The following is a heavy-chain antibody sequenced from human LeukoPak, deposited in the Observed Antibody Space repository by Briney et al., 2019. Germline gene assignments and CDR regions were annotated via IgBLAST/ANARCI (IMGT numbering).Heavy chain of an antibody. CDR1: GFSLTTSAVR. V-gene: IGHV2-5*02. D-gene: IGHD3-10*01. CDR2: IFWDDDT. J-gene: IGHJ4*02. CDR3: ALQRLYGSGSYYYSY. Sequence: SGPTLVNPTQTLTLTCTFSGFSLTTSAVRVGWIRQPPGRALEWLAVIFWDDDTRYSPSLKSRLTITKDTSKNQVVLTMTNMDPVDTATYYCALQRLYGSGSYYYSYWGQGTLVTVSS.